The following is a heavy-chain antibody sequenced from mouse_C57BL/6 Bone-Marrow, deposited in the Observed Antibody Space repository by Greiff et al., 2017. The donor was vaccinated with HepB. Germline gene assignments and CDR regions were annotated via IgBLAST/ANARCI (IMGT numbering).Heavy chain of an antibody. V-gene: IGHV2-9-1*01. CDR1: GFSLTSYA. J-gene: IGHJ4*01. Sequence: QVQLQQSGPGLVAPSQSLSITCTVSGFSLTSYAISWVRQPPGKGLEWLGVIWTGGGTNYNSALKSRLSISKDNSKSQVFLKMNSLQTDDTARYYCARRGYGSRDYAMDYWGQGTSVTVSS. CDR2: IWTGGGT. D-gene: IGHD1-1*01. CDR3: ARRGYGSRDYAMDY.